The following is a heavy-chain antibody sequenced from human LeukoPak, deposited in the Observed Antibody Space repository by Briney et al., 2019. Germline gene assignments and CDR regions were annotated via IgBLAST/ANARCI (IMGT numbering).Heavy chain of an antibody. D-gene: IGHD6-13*01. CDR3: ARGWGYFDL. J-gene: IGHJ2*01. V-gene: IGHV4-59*12. CDR1: GGP. CDR2: FYYTGST. Sequence: PSETLSLTCTVSGGPWSWIRQPPGKGLEWIGYFYYTGSTNYNPSLKSRVTMSLDASTNQFPLKLTSVTAADTAMYYCARGWGYFDLWGRGTLVTVSS.